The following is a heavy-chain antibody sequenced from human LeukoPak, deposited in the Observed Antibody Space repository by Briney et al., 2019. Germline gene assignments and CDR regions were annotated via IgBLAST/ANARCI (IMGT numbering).Heavy chain of an antibody. CDR3: AKDLGYCSSTSCYSWFDP. D-gene: IGHD2-2*01. J-gene: IGHJ5*02. V-gene: IGHV3-30*18. CDR2: ISYDGSNK. Sequence: GGSLRLSCAASGFTFSSYGMHWVRQAPGKGLEWVGVISYDGSNKYYADSVKGRFTISRDNSKNTLYLQMNSLRAEDTAVYYCAKDLGYCSSTSCYSWFDPWGQGTLVTVSS. CDR1: GFTFSSYG.